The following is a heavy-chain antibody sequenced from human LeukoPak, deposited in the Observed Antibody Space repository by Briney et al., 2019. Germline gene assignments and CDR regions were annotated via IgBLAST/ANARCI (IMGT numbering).Heavy chain of an antibody. V-gene: IGHV3-21*01. CDR1: GFTFSSYS. J-gene: IGHJ4*02. CDR3: ARGGHGGYHITDY. Sequence: GGSLRLSCAASGFTFSSYSMNWVRQAPGKGLEWVSSISSSSSYIYYADSVKGRFTISRDNAKNSLYLQMNSLRAEDTAVYYCARGGHGGYHITDYWGQGTLVTVSS. D-gene: IGHD5-12*01. CDR2: ISSSSSYI.